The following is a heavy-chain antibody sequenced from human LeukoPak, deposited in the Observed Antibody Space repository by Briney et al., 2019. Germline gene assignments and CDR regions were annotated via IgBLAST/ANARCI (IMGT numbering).Heavy chain of an antibody. D-gene: IGHD2-2*01. V-gene: IGHV3-23*01. J-gene: IGHJ4*02. CDR1: GFTFSTYA. CDR2: ISGSGDSA. Sequence: GGSLRLSCAASGFTFSTYAMSWVRQAPGKGLEWASSISGSGDSAYFAASVKGRFTISRDNSKDTLYLQMSSLRAEDTAVYYCAKIVVPGAIDYWGQGTLVTVSS. CDR3: AKIVVPGAIDY.